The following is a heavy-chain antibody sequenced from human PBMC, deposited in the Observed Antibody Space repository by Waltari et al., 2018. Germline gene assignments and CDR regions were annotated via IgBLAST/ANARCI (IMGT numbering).Heavy chain of an antibody. CDR1: GGSSSSYY. CDR3: ARDRHSTINVILAFDY. Sequence: QVQLQESGPGLVKPSETLSLTCTVSGGSSSSYYWSWIRHPPGKGLEWIGYIYYSGSTNYNPSLKSRVTISVDTSKNQFSLKLSSVTAADTAVYYCARDRHSTINVILAFDYWGQGTLVTVSS. D-gene: IGHD3-9*01. J-gene: IGHJ4*02. V-gene: IGHV4-59*01. CDR2: IYYSGST.